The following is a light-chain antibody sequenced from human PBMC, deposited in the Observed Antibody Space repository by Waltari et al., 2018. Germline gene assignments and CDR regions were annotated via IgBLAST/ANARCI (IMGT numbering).Light chain of an antibody. CDR3: QHYLRLPVT. J-gene: IGKJ1*01. CDR1: QSVSRA. CDR2: GAS. Sequence: EIVLTQSPGTLSLSLGEIATVSCRASQSVSRALAWYQQKPGQAPRLLIYGASTRATGIPDRFSGSGSGTDFSLTISRLEPDDFAVYYCQHYLRLPVTFGQGTTVEI. V-gene: IGKV3-20*01.